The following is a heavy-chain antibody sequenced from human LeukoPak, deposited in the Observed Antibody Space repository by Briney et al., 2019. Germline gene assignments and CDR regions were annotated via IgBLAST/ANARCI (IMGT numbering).Heavy chain of an antibody. CDR3: AKDLLLWFGELSYFDY. J-gene: IGHJ4*02. V-gene: IGHV3-23*01. Sequence: PGGSLRLSCAASAFTLSSHAMSWVRLAPGKWLEWVSGISGSGGSTYYADSVKGRFTNSRDNSKNTLYLQMNSLRAEDTAVYYCAKDLLLWFGELSYFDYWGQGTLVTVSS. CDR2: ISGSGGST. CDR1: AFTLSSHA. D-gene: IGHD3-10*01.